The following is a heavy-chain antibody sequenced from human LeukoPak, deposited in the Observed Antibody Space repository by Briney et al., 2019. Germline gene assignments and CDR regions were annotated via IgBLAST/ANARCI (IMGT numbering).Heavy chain of an antibody. J-gene: IGHJ4*02. CDR1: GYTFTSYY. V-gene: IGHV1-46*03. CDR2: INPSGGRA. Sequence: ASVKVSCKASGYTFTSYYIHLVRQAPGQGPEWMGIINPSGGRATYAQRFQGRVTMTRDTSTSTVYMELSSLRSDDTAVYYCARDETYYSASGTYYNYFDYWGQGTLVTVSS. CDR3: ARDETYYSASGTYYNYFDY. D-gene: IGHD3-10*01.